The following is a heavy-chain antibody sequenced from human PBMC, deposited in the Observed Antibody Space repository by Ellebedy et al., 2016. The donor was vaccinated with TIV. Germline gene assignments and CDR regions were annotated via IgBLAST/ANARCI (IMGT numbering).Heavy chain of an antibody. CDR2: IRQEGDEI. Sequence: GESLKISCEAFGFSFRSYWMSWVRQAPGKGLEWVAKIRQEGDEIYYVESVKGRFTISRDNAKNSLFLQMTSLRVEDTAVYYCARRASYGDYAVQVNPWFDPWGQGTLVTVSS. D-gene: IGHD4-17*01. CDR3: ARRASYGDYAVQVNPWFDP. J-gene: IGHJ5*02. CDR1: GFSFRSYW. V-gene: IGHV3-7*01.